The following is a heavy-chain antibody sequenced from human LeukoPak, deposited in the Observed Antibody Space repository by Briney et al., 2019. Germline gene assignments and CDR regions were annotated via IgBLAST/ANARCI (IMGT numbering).Heavy chain of an antibody. D-gene: IGHD5-24*01. CDR3: ARDFRTQLDGYSPPYHFDY. V-gene: IGHV3-21*01. Sequence: GGSLRLSCAASGFTFSSHSMSWVRQALGKGLEWVSSIDSSSSHMYYADSMEGRFTISRDNAKNSLFLQMNSLRVEDTAVYYCARDFRTQLDGYSPPYHFDYWGQGALVTVSS. CDR2: IDSSSSHM. J-gene: IGHJ4*02. CDR1: GFTFSSHS.